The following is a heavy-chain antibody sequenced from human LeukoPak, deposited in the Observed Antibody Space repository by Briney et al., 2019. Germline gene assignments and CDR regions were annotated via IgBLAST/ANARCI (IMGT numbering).Heavy chain of an antibody. D-gene: IGHD2-15*01. CDR2: ISRSGSSI. J-gene: IGHJ3*02. Sequence: GGSLRLSCAASGFTFSDYYMSWIRQAPGKGLEWVSYISRSGSSIYYEDSVKGRFTISRDNAKNTLYLQMNSLRAEDTAVYYCAKVVVAAGDAFDIWGQGTMVTVSS. V-gene: IGHV3-11*04. CDR1: GFTFSDYY. CDR3: AKVVVAAGDAFDI.